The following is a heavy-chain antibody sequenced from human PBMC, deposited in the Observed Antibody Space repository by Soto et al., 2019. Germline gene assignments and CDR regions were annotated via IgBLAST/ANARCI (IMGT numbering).Heavy chain of an antibody. CDR1: GFTFSSYG. CDR3: ARDSHVGSGWQLTADY. J-gene: IGHJ4*02. Sequence: PGGSLRLSCAASGFTFSSYGMHWVRQAPGKGLEWVAVIWYDGSNKYYAESVKGRFTISRDNSKNTLYLQMNSLRAGDTAVYYCARDSHVGSGWQLTADYWGQGTLVTVSP. D-gene: IGHD6-19*01. CDR2: IWYDGSNK. V-gene: IGHV3-33*01.